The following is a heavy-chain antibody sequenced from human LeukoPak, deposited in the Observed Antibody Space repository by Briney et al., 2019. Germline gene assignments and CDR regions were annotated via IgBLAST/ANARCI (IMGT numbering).Heavy chain of an antibody. CDR1: GFTFSNYG. V-gene: IGHV3-30*18. CDR3: ANLPL. J-gene: IGHJ4*02. CDR2: ISCDGSNK. Sequence: PGRSLILSCATSGFTFSNYGMHWVRQAPGKGLEWVAVISCDGSNKYYADSVKGRFTISRDNSKNTLYLQMNSLRPEDAAVYYCANLPLWGQGTLVTVSS.